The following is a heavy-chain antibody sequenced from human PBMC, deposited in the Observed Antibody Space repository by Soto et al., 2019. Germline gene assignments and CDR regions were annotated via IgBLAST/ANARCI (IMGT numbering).Heavy chain of an antibody. CDR2: IYSGGST. V-gene: IGHV3-66*01. CDR1: GFTVSTKY. CDR3: ARDPWAADY. Sequence: AWGSLRLSLAASGFTVSTKYIIWVRQAPGKGLEWVSVIYSGGSTFYADSVRGRFTISRDNSKNTVNLQMNSLRAEDTAVYYCARDPWAADYWGQGTLVTVSS. D-gene: IGHD3-16*01. J-gene: IGHJ4*02.